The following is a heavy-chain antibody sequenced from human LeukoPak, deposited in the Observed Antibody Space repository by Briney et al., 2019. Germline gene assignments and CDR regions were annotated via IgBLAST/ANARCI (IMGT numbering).Heavy chain of an antibody. Sequence: SETLSLTCAVYGGSFSGYYWSWIRQPPGKGLEWIGEINHSGSTNYNPSLKSRVTISVDTSKNQFSLKLSSVTAADTAVYYCARGRLSGYPDYWGQGTPVTVSS. CDR2: INHSGST. J-gene: IGHJ4*02. D-gene: IGHD6-25*01. CDR1: GGSFSGYY. CDR3: ARGRLSGYPDY. V-gene: IGHV4-34*01.